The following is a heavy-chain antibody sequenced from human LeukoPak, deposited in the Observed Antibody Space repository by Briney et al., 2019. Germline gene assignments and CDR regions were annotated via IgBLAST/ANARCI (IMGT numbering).Heavy chain of an antibody. CDR1: GCSISSSSYY. CDR3: ARRGLYAGNIFLD. CDR2: IYYRGST. V-gene: IGHV4-39*01. D-gene: IGHD2/OR15-2a*01. J-gene: IGHJ4*02. Sequence: SETLSLTCTVSGCSISSSSYYWGWIRQAPGKGFEWIGSIYYRGSTYYSPSLKSRLTIPVDTSRNQFSLNLNSVTAADTAVYYCARRGLYAGNIFLDWGQGTLVTASS.